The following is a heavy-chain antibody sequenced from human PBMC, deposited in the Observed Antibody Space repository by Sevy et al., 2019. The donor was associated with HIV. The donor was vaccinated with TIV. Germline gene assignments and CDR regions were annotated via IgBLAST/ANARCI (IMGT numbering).Heavy chain of an antibody. J-gene: IGHJ6*02. CDR3: AKRLILELSWYGMDV. Sequence: GGSLRLSCAASGFTVSNKFMHWVRQAPGKGLEWVSVIYSDGNTYYADSVKGRFTISRDNSKNTVHLQMNSLRTEDTAVYYCAKRLILELSWYGMDVWGQGTTVTVSS. D-gene: IGHD3-3*01. CDR1: GFTVSNKF. CDR2: IYSDGNT. V-gene: IGHV3-53*01.